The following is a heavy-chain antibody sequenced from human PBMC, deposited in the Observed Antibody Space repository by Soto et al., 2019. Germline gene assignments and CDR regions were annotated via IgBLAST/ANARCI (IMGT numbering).Heavy chain of an antibody. Sequence: ASVKVSCKASGGTFSSYAISWVRQAPGQGLEWMGGIIPIFGTANYAQKFQGRVTITADESTSTAYMELSSLRSEDTAVYYCARGRGNSGSDYYYGMDVWGQGTTVTVSS. CDR2: IIPIFGTA. CDR3: ARGRGNSGSDYYYGMDV. V-gene: IGHV1-69*13. J-gene: IGHJ6*02. D-gene: IGHD7-27*01. CDR1: GGTFSSYA.